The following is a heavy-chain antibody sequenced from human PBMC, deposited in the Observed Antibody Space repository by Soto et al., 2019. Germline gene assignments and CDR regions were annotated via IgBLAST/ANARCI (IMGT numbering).Heavy chain of an antibody. V-gene: IGHV4-59*01. CDR3: ARGQGIASSGPLDY. CDR1: GDSIRNYY. D-gene: IGHD6-13*01. J-gene: IGHJ4*02. Sequence: PSETQSLTCTVSGDSIRNYYLSWIRQAPGKGLEWIGFIYHSGNTNYNPSLKSRVTMSIDTSKSQFSLKLNSVTAADTAVYYCARGQGIASSGPLDYWGTGTLVTVSS. CDR2: IYHSGNT.